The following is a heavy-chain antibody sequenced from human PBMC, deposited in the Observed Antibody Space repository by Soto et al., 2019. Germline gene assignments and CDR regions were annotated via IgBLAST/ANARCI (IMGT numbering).Heavy chain of an antibody. D-gene: IGHD6-6*01. CDR2: IYYSGST. Sequence: SETLSLTCTVSGGSISSYYWSWIRQPPGKGLEWIGYIYYSGSTNYNPSLKSRVTISVDTSKNQFSLKLSSVTAADTAVYYCARDDGAEYSRSGEGAFDIWGQGTMVT. J-gene: IGHJ3*02. CDR1: GGSISSYY. V-gene: IGHV4-59*01. CDR3: ARDDGAEYSRSGEGAFDI.